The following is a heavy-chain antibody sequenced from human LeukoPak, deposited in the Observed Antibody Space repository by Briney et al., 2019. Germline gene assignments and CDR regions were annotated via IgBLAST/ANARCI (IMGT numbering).Heavy chain of an antibody. V-gene: IGHV3-7*01. J-gene: IGHJ4*02. Sequence: GGSLRLSCAASGFDFSTYWMSWVRQAPGKGLEWVANIKQDGSEKYYVDSVKGRSTISRDNAKNSLFLQMNSLRVEDTAVYYCAREAFGGATNYWGQGTLVTVSS. CDR3: AREAFGGATNY. D-gene: IGHD3-16*01. CDR2: IKQDGSEK. CDR1: GFDFSTYW.